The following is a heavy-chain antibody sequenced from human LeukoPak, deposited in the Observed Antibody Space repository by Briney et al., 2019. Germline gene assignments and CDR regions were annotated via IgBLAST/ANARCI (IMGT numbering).Heavy chain of an antibody. CDR1: GGSISSYY. Sequence: PSETLSLTCTVSGGSISSYYWSWIRQPAGKGLEWIGRIYTSGSTNYNPSLKSRVTISVDRSKNQFSLKLSSVTAADTAVYYCARVSTAAVTGEVGYFDYWGQGTLVTVSS. CDR2: IYTSGST. CDR3: ARVSTAAVTGEVGYFDY. J-gene: IGHJ4*02. V-gene: IGHV4-4*07. D-gene: IGHD2-8*02.